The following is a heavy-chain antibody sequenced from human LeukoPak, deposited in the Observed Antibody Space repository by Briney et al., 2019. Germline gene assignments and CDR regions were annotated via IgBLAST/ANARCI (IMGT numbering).Heavy chain of an antibody. D-gene: IGHD2/OR15-2a*01. Sequence: PGGSLRLSCEASGFTSFNFPMNWVRQAPGKGLEWVSHIRSDGTITYADSVKGRFTISRDDAKTSVYLQMNSPRDEDTAMYYCARDNIWAFDIWGQGTMVTVSS. V-gene: IGHV3-69-1*01. CDR1: GFTSFNFP. CDR2: IRSDGTI. J-gene: IGHJ3*02. CDR3: ARDNIWAFDI.